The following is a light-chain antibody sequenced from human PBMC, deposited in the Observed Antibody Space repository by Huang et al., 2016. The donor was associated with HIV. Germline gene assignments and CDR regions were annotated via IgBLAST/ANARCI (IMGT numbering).Light chain of an antibody. CDR3: QQYNNRYT. V-gene: IGKV3-15*01. J-gene: IGKJ2*01. CDR2: GAS. CDR1: QSISSN. Sequence: IVMTQSPATLSVSPGERATLSCRASQSISSNLAWYQQKPGQAPRLLIYGASTRATGIPARVSGSGSGTEFTRTISSLQSEDFAVYYCQQYNNRYTFGQGTKLEIK.